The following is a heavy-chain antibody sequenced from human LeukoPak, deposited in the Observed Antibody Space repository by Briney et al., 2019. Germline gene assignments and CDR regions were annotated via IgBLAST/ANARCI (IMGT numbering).Heavy chain of an antibody. V-gene: IGHV3-48*03. D-gene: IGHD5-24*01. CDR3: ARQDGYPISYFDY. Sequence: GGSLRLSCEASGFTFSSYEMIGLRQAPGKGLEGLSYISSSGTTKKYAASVKGRFTMSRDTAKHSLYLQMNSLRAEDTAIYYCARQDGYPISYFDYWGQGILVTVSS. CDR2: ISSSGTTK. CDR1: GFTFSSYE. J-gene: IGHJ4*02.